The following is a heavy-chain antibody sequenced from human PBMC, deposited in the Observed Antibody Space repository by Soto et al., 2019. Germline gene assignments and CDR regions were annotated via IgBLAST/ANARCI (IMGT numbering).Heavy chain of an antibody. J-gene: IGHJ6*02. CDR3: ARESPSSDLSHNGLDV. V-gene: IGHV3-30*09. D-gene: IGHD6-6*01. Sequence: VGSLRLSCGGSGLTFSAYPMHWVRQPPGKGLEWVAVISNDGSKKYYADSVKGRFDISRDNSQNTLDLQMNSLRGEDTAVYYCARESPSSDLSHNGLDVWGQGTTVTVSS. CDR1: GLTFSAYP. CDR2: ISNDGSKK.